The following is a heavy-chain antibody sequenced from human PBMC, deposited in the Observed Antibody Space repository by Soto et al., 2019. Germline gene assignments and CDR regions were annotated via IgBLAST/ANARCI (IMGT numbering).Heavy chain of an antibody. CDR1: GGSISSSSYY. J-gene: IGHJ4*02. CDR3: ARHDSTGGIEWLLSEAHPVFTSIHRQPFDY. V-gene: IGHV4-39*01. CDR2: IYYSGST. Sequence: PSETLSLTCTVSGGSISSSSYYWGWIRQPPGKGLEWIGSIYYSGSTYYNPSLKSRVTISVDTSKNQFSLKLSSVTAADTAVYYCARHDSTGGIEWLLSEAHPVFTSIHRQPFDYWGQGTLVTVSS. D-gene: IGHD3-3*01.